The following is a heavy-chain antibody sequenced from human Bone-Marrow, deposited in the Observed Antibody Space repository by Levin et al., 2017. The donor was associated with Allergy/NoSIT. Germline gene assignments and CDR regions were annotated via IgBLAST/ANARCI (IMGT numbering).Heavy chain of an antibody. CDR1: GLTFSNAW. J-gene: IGHJ6*03. D-gene: IGHD3-3*01. CDR3: TAEPDNFWSGFDVDYYYYMDV. V-gene: IGHV3-15*01. CDR2: IKSETDGGTT. Sequence: LSLTCAASGLTFSNAWMNWVRQAPGKGLEWVGRIKSETDGGTTDYAAPVKGRFTISRDDSKDTVFLQMNSLKTEDTAMYYCTAEPDNFWSGFDVDYYYYMDVWGKGTTVTVSS.